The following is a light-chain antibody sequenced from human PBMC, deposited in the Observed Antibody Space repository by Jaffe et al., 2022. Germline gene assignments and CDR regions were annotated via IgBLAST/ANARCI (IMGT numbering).Light chain of an antibody. CDR1: QSVTTN. J-gene: IGKJ1*01. Sequence: EIVMTQSPGTLSVSPGEGATLSCRASQSVTTNLAWYQVKPGQAPRLLISGASTRASGIPARFSGSGSGTEFTLTVSSLQSEDFAVYFCQQYDSWPPTFGQGTKVEIK. V-gene: IGKV3-15*01. CDR2: GAS. CDR3: QQYDSWPPT.